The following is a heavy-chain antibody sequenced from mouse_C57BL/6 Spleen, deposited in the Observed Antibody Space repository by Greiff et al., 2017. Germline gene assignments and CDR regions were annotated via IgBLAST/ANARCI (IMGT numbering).Heavy chain of an antibody. CDR3: ARWYDDDGFVH. CDR1: GYTFTSYW. CDR2: IHPSGSAT. Sequence: QVQLQQPGAELVKPGASVKVSCKASGYTFTSYWMHWMKQRPGQGLEWIGKIHPSGSATNYNQKLKDKATLTVDKSSSTAYMQLSSLTSEDSAVYYCARWYDDDGFVHWGQGTLVTVSA. V-gene: IGHV1-74*01. J-gene: IGHJ3*01. D-gene: IGHD2-4*01.